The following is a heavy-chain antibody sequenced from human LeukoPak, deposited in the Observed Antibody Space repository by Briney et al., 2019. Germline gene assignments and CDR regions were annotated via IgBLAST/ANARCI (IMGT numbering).Heavy chain of an antibody. V-gene: IGHV4-39*01. CDR3: ARHSFSSGWKSFDY. J-gene: IGHJ4*02. CDR2: IYYSGST. CDR1: GGSISSSSDY. D-gene: IGHD6-19*01. Sequence: SETLSLTCTVSGGSISSSSDYWGWIRQPPGKGLEWIGSIYYSGSTYYNPSLKSRVTISVDTSKNQFSLKLSSVTAADTAMYSCARHSFSSGWKSFDYWGQGTLVTVSS.